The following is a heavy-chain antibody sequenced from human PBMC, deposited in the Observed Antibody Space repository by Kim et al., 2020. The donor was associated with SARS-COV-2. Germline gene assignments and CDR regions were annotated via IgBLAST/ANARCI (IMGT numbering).Heavy chain of an antibody. CDR2: IFYSGST. CDR3: ARDKRGWLQLNPTGYFDL. Sequence: SETLSLTCTVSGGSISSYYWSWIRQPPGKGLEWIGYIFYSGSTNYNPSLKSRVTISVDTSKNQFSLKLNAVTAADTAVYYCARDKRGWLQLNPTGYFDLWGRGSLVTVSS. CDR1: GGSISSYY. D-gene: IGHD5-12*01. J-gene: IGHJ2*01. V-gene: IGHV4-59*01.